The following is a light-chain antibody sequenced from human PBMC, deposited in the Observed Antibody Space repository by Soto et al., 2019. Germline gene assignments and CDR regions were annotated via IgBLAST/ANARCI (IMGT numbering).Light chain of an antibody. CDR2: DAS. V-gene: IGKV3-11*01. J-gene: IGKJ4*01. CDR3: QQRSNWPPVT. Sequence: EVVLTQSPAILSLSPGERATLSCRASQSVKSSLAWYQQKPGQPPRLLIYDASHRATGIPARFSGSGSGTDFTLTISSLEPEAVAVYFCQQRSNWPPVTFGGGTKVQI. CDR1: QSVKSS.